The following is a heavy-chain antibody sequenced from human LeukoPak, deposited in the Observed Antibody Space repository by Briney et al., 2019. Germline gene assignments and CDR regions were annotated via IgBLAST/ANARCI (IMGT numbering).Heavy chain of an antibody. D-gene: IGHD1-26*01. CDR1: GRSISCSSYY. Sequence: SETLSLTCTVSGRSISCSSYYWGWIRQPRGKGREWYWSIYYSGSPHYNPSLKSRVPISVVPSNNQSSLKQSSVTAADTILYCWARRPPPAWELLRDYYYYMDVWGKETTVTISS. J-gene: IGHJ6*03. V-gene: IGHV4-39*01. CDR2: IYYSGSP. CDR3: ARRPPPAWELLRDYYYYMDV.